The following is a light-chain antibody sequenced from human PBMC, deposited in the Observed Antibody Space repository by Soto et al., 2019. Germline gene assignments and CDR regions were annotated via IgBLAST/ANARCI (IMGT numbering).Light chain of an antibody. V-gene: IGKV1-33*01. CDR2: DAS. Sequence: DIPMTQSPSSLSASVGDRVTITCQASQDISDYLNWYQQKPGKAPKLLIYDASNLRTGVPSRFSGSGSGTDFTFTISSLQPEDTAIYYCQQYENLPFTFGPGTKVDIK. CDR3: QQYENLPFT. CDR1: QDISDY. J-gene: IGKJ3*01.